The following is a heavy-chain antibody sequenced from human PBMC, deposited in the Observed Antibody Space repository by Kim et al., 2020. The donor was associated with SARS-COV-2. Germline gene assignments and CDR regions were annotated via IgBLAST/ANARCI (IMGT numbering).Heavy chain of an antibody. Sequence: QKFQGRVTMTRDTSTSTVYMELSSLGSEDTAVYYCARESRSTTVKDWFDPWGQGTLVTVSS. V-gene: IGHV1-46*01. J-gene: IGHJ5*02. CDR3: ARESRSTTVKDWFDP. D-gene: IGHD4-4*01.